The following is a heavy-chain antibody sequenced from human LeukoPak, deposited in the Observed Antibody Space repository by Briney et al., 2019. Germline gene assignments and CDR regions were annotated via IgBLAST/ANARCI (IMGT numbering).Heavy chain of an antibody. CDR1: GVSISSGGYY. J-gene: IGHJ4*02. D-gene: IGHD7-27*01. CDR2: ISYSGST. V-gene: IGHV4-31*03. Sequence: SQTLSLTCTVSGVSISSGGYYWSWIRQHPGKGLEWIGYISYSGSTSCNPPLQSRVTISVDTSKNQFSLKLSSVTAADTAVYYCARDSTSTGDFDYWGQGTLVTVSS. CDR3: ARDSTSTGDFDY.